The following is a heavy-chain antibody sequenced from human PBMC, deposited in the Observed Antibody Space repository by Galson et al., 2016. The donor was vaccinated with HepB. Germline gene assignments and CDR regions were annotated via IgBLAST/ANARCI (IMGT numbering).Heavy chain of an antibody. CDR1: EFTFSSYA. V-gene: IGHV3-23*01. J-gene: IGHJ4*02. CDR2: ISHNGVGP. CDR3: AKDLWTGQQLAYYFDY. D-gene: IGHD6-13*01. Sequence: SLRLSCAASEFTFSSYAMSWVRQAPGKGLEWVSCISHNGVGPFYADSVKGRFTISRDNSKNTVYLQMNSLGAEDTAVYYCAKDLWTGQQLAYYFDYWGQGTLVTVSS.